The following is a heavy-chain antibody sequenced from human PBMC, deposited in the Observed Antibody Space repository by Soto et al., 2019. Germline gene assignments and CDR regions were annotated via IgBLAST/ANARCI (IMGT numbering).Heavy chain of an antibody. J-gene: IGHJ4*02. V-gene: IGHV1-8*01. CDR1: GFTFITYD. CDR3: ARKKEGSGPYYLAF. CDR2: MNPNNGNA. Sequence: ASVKVSCKASGFTFITYDFSWVRQAAGQGLEWMGWMNPNNGNAGFAQKFRGRIKMTRNTSISTAYLELSSLRSDDSAVYFCARKKEGSGPYYLAFWGQGTEVPVSS.